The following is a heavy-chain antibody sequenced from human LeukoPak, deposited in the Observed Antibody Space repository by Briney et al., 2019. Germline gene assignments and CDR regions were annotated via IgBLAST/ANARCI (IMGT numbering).Heavy chain of an antibody. D-gene: IGHD5-24*01. CDR2: IYPGDSDT. Sequence: AESLQISSNGSGNSSTSYWIGCVRQMPRKGLEWMGIIYPGDSDTRYSPSFQGQVTISADKSISTAYLQWSSLKASDTAMYYCARGRRINNYNYEDPFDVWGPGTMVSVSS. CDR3: ARGRRINNYNYEDPFDV. J-gene: IGHJ3*01. CDR1: GNSSTSYW. V-gene: IGHV5-51*01.